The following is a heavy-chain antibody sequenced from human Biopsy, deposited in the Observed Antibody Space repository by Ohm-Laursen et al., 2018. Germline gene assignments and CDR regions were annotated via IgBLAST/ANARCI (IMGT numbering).Heavy chain of an antibody. J-gene: IGHJ4*02. CDR2: IIPLIGLT. D-gene: IGHD2-15*01. Sequence: VASVKVSCKASGGTSSNFAINWVRQAPGQGLECMGRIIPLIGLTNHAQKFQGGVTITADKFTNTVYMELSSLRSDDTAVYFCARDCNGDNCGVDFWGQGTLVTVS. V-gene: IGHV1-69*04. CDR1: GGTSSNFA. CDR3: ARDCNGDNCGVDF.